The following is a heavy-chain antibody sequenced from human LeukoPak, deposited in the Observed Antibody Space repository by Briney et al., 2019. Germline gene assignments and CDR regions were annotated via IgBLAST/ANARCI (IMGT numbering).Heavy chain of an antibody. CDR1: GFTFSSYG. Sequence: GSLRLSCAASGFTFSSYGMHWVRQAPGRGLEWVAVISYDGSNKYYADSVKGRFTISRDNSKNTLYLQMNSLRAEDTAVYYCAKGPRVATTYYYYYYMDVWGKGTTVTVSS. CDR3: AKGPRVATTYYYYYYMDV. V-gene: IGHV3-30*18. J-gene: IGHJ6*03. D-gene: IGHD5-12*01. CDR2: ISYDGSNK.